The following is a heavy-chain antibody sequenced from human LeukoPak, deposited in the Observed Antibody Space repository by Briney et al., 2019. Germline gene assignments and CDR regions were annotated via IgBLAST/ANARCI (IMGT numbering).Heavy chain of an antibody. CDR3: AKAVDCSGGSCYSDYGMDV. J-gene: IGHJ6*02. Sequence: GGSLRLSCAASGFTFSSYAMNWVRQAPGKGLEWVAVISYDGSNKYYADSVKGRFTISRDNSKNTLYLQMNSLRAEDTAVYYCAKAVDCSGGSCYSDYGMDVWGQGTTVTVS. CDR2: ISYDGSNK. CDR1: GFTFSSYA. V-gene: IGHV3-30-3*01. D-gene: IGHD2-15*01.